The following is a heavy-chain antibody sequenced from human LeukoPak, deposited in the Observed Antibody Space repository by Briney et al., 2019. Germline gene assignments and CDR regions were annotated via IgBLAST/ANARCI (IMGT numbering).Heavy chain of an antibody. D-gene: IGHD3-3*01. CDR3: ARDPSSIRWFDY. V-gene: IGHV4-4*07. CDR2: IYTSGST. CDR1: GGSVSSYY. Sequence: PSETLSLTCTVSGGSVSSYYWSWIRQPAGKGLEWIGRIYTSGSTNYNASLKSRVTMSVDNSKNQFYLQMSCVTAADTAVYYCARDPSSIRWFDYWGQGTLVTVSS. J-gene: IGHJ5*01.